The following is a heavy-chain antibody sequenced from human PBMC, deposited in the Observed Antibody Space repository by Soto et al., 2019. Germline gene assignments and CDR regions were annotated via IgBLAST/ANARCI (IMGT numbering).Heavy chain of an antibody. V-gene: IGHV1-46*03. Sequence: GASVKVSCKASGYTFTSYYMHWVRQAPGQGLEWMGIINPSGGSTSYAQKFQGRATMTRDTSTSTVYMELSSLRSEDTAVYYCAQSIMITFGGVIVPQGQGAFDIWGQGTMVTVSS. CDR1: GYTFTSYY. D-gene: IGHD3-16*02. CDR3: AQSIMITFGGVIVPQGQGAFDI. J-gene: IGHJ3*02. CDR2: INPSGGST.